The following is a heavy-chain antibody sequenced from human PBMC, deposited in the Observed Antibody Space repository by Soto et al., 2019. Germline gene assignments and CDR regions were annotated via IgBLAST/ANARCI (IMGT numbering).Heavy chain of an antibody. V-gene: IGHV3-30-3*01. J-gene: IGHJ4*02. Sequence: QVQLVESGGGVVQPGRSLRLSCAASGFTFSSYAMHWVRQAPGKGLEWVAVISYDGSNKYYADSVKGRFTISRDNSKNTLYLQMNSLRAEDTAVYCCARDQGIGYPLFDYWGQGTLVTVSS. CDR1: GFTFSSYA. CDR3: ARDQGIGYPLFDY. CDR2: ISYDGSNK. D-gene: IGHD6-13*01.